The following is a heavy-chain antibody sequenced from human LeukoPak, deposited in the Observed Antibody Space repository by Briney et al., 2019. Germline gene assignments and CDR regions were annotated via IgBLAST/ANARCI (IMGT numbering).Heavy chain of an antibody. D-gene: IGHD2-2*01. CDR2: INPNSGGT. Sequence: ASVKVSCKASGYTFTGYYMHWVRQAPGQGLEWMGWINPNSGGTNYAQKFQGRVTMTRDTSISTAYMELSSLRSEDTAVYYCARGARSSSTSCYFGCHFDYWGQGTLVTVSS. J-gene: IGHJ4*02. CDR1: GYTFTGYY. V-gene: IGHV1-2*02. CDR3: ARGARSSSTSCYFGCHFDY.